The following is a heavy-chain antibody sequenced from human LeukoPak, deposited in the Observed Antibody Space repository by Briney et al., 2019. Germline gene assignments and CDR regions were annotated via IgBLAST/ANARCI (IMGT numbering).Heavy chain of an antibody. Sequence: QPGGSLRLSCAASGFTFSSYSMNWVRQAPGKGLEWVSYISSSSSTIYYADSVKGRFTISRDNAKNSLYLQMNSLRAEDTAVYYCARDKLVRNLDYWGQGTLVTVSS. V-gene: IGHV3-48*01. J-gene: IGHJ4*02. CDR3: ARDKLVRNLDY. CDR2: ISSSSSTI. D-gene: IGHD6-13*01. CDR1: GFTFSSYS.